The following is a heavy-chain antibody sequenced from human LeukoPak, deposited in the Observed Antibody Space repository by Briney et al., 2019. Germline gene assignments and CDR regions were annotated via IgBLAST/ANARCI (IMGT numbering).Heavy chain of an antibody. D-gene: IGHD1-1*01. CDR3: ARDPSTGTTTYFDY. J-gene: IGHJ4*02. CDR1: GGTFSSYA. Sequence: SVKVSCKASGGTFSSYAISWVRQAPGQGLEWMGGIIPIFGTANYAQKFQGRVTITTDESTSTAYRELSSLRSEDTAVYYCARDPSTGTTTYFDYWGQGTLVTVSS. CDR2: IIPIFGTA. V-gene: IGHV1-69*05.